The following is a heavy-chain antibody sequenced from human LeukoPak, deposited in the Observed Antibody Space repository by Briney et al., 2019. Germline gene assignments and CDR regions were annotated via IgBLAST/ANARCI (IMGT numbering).Heavy chain of an antibody. D-gene: IGHD3-10*01. Sequence: GGSLRLSCTASGFTFSSYGMHWARQAPGKGLEWLAVIWFDGSNKYHSDSVKGRFTISRDNSNNTLYLQMDSLRVDDTAVYYCARDKEGKAMDYWGQGALVTVSS. CDR2: IWFDGSNK. CDR3: ARDKEGKAMDY. J-gene: IGHJ4*02. CDR1: GFTFSSYG. V-gene: IGHV3-33*01.